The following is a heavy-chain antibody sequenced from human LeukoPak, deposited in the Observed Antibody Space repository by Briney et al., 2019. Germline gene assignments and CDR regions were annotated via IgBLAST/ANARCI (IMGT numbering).Heavy chain of an antibody. J-gene: IGHJ3*02. CDR3: ARTPASAGIQLWDVVVHFDI. V-gene: IGHV3-48*01. CDR2: ISSGSSTI. CDR1: GFAFNTYS. Sequence: GGSLRLSCAASGFAFNTYSMNWVRQAPGKGLEWVSDISSGSSTIYYADSVKGRFSISRDNAKNSPYLQMNSLRAEDTAVYYCARTPASAGIQLWDVVVHFDIWGQRTIVSVPS. D-gene: IGHD5-18*01.